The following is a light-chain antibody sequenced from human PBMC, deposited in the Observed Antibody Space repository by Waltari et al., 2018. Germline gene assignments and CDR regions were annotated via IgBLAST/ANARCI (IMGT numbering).Light chain of an antibody. J-gene: IGKJ5*01. V-gene: IGKV3-20*01. CDR1: QSVSSGY. CDR2: GAS. CDR3: QQYGSSIT. Sequence: EVVLTQSPGTLSWSPGERATPPCRASQSVSSGYLDWYQQKPAQAPRLLIYGASSRATGIPDRFSGSGSGIDFNLTISRLESEDFAMYYCQQYGSSITFGQGTRLEIK.